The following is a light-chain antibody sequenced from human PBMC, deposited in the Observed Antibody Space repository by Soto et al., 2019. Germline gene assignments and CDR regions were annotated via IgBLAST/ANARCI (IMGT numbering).Light chain of an antibody. Sequence: EIVLTQSPGTLSLSPGEGATLSCRASQSVSSNHLAWYQQKPGQAPRLLIFGASSRASDIPDRFSGSGSGTDFTLTISSLQPEDFATYYCQQSYSTPWTFGQGTKVEIK. J-gene: IGKJ1*01. CDR2: GAS. CDR3: QQSYSTPWT. V-gene: IGKV3-20*01. CDR1: QSVSSNH.